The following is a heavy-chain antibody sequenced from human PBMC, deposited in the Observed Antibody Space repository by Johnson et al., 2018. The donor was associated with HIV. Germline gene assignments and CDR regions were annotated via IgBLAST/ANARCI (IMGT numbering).Heavy chain of an antibody. J-gene: IGHJ3*02. D-gene: IGHD1-26*01. CDR3: AREGVGTTCPFDI. CDR2: ISSSGNTI. Sequence: VQLVESGGGVVQPGRSLRLSCAASGFTFSSYAMHWVRQAPGKGLEWVSYISSSGNTIYYVDSVEGRLTISRDNAMKSLYLQMNSLRAEDTAMYYCAREGVGTTCPFDIWGQGTRVTVSS. CDR1: GFTFSSYA. V-gene: IGHV3-48*04.